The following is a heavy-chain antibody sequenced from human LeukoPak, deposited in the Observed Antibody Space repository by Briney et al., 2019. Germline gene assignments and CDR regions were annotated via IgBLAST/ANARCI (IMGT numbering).Heavy chain of an antibody. CDR1: GGSIDSSSYY. CDR3: ARLDGYCSGGSCYSVSFVDP. Sequence: PSETLSLTCTVSGGSIDSSSYYWGWIRQPPGKGLEWIGSIYYSGSTYYNPSLKSRVTISVDTSKNQFSLKLSSVTAADTAVYYCARLDGYCSGGSCYSVSFVDPWGQGTLVTVSS. D-gene: IGHD2-15*01. CDR2: IYYSGST. J-gene: IGHJ5*02. V-gene: IGHV4-39*01.